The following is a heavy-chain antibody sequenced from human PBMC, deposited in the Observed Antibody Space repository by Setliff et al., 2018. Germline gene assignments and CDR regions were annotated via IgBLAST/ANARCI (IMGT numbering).Heavy chain of an antibody. CDR2: INHSGST. V-gene: IGHV4-34*01. CDR3: ARHAQSGVAAPFDY. D-gene: IGHD2-15*01. J-gene: IGHJ4*02. CDR1: GGSISDYY. Sequence: SETLSLTCTVSGGSISDYYWSWIRQAPGKGLEWIGEINHSGSTNYNPSLKSRVTISVDTSKNQFSLKLSSVTAADTAVYYCARHAQSGVAAPFDYWGQGTLVTVSS.